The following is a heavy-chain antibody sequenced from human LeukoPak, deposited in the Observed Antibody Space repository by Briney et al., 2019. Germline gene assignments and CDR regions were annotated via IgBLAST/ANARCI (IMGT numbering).Heavy chain of an antibody. CDR2: ISAYNGNT. J-gene: IGHJ4*02. V-gene: IGHV1-18*01. Sequence: ASVKVSCKASGYTFTSYGISWVRQAPGQGLEWMGWISAYNGNTNYAQKLQGRVTMTTDTSTSTAYMELRSLRSDDTAVYYCARPTTGADITIFGVVIIEYYFDYWGQGTLVTVSS. CDR1: GYTFTSYG. D-gene: IGHD3-3*01. CDR3: ARPTTGADITIFGVVIIEYYFDY.